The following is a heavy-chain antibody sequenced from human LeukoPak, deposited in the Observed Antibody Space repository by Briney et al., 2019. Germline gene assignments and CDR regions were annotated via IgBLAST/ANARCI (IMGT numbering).Heavy chain of an antibody. CDR2: ISYDGSNK. CDR1: GFTFSSYG. Sequence: GRSLRLSCAASGFTFSSYGMHWVRQAPGKGLEWVAVISYDGSNKYYADSVKGRFTISRDNSKNTLYLQMNSLRAEDTAVYYCAKDGLGGIAAAGHFDYWGQGTLVTVSS. J-gene: IGHJ4*02. V-gene: IGHV3-30*18. CDR3: AKDGLGGIAAAGHFDY. D-gene: IGHD6-13*01.